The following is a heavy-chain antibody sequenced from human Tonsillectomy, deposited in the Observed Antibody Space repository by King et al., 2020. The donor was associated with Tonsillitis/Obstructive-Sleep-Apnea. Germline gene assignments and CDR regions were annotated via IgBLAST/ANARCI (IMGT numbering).Heavy chain of an antibody. D-gene: IGHD3-10*01. CDR3: ARDVPGGD. CDR2: IYGGGST. Sequence: VQLVESGGGLIQPGGSLRLSCAASGFIVSSNYMNWVRQAPGKGLEWVSVIYGGGSTYYADSVKGRFTISRDKSKNTLYLQMNSLRAEDTAVYYCARDVPGGDWGQGTLVTVYS. J-gene: IGHJ4*02. CDR1: GFIVSSNY. V-gene: IGHV3-53*01.